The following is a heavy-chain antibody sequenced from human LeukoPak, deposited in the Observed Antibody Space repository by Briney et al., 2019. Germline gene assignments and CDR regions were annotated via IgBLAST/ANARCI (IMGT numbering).Heavy chain of an antibody. CDR1: GFSFSDAW. CDR3: TTYGSGRKFDY. CDR2: IESKTDGWTT. J-gene: IGHJ4*02. V-gene: IGHV3-15*04. D-gene: IGHD3-10*01. Sequence: PGGSLRLSCAASGFSFSDAWMSWVRQIPGKGLEWVGRIESKTDGWTTDYAAPLKGRFTISRDDSTTTLYLQMNSLKSEDTAVYYCTTYGSGRKFDYWGQGILVTVSS.